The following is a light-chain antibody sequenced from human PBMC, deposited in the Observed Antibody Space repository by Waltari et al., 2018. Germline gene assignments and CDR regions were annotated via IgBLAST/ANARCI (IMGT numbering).Light chain of an antibody. CDR3: MQSTKDPRT. J-gene: IGKJ1*01. Sequence: DIVMTQTPLSLPVTPGEPASIPCRSGQSLLHSNGNTYLHWYLQKPGQSPRLLIYKVTNRESGVPDRFSGSGSGTDFTLKISRVEPEDVGIYYCMQSTKDPRTFGQGTKVEIK. CDR2: KVT. V-gene: IGKV2D-29*02. CDR1: QSLLHSNGNTY.